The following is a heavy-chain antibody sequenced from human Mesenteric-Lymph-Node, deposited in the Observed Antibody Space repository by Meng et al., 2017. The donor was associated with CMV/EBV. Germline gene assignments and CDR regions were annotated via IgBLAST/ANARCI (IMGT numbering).Heavy chain of an antibody. CDR2: ISSSGSAI. CDR3: SGYSNYYYGMDV. J-gene: IGHJ6*02. CDR1: GFTFSSYE. V-gene: IGHV3-48*03. D-gene: IGHD5-12*01. Sequence: GESLKISCAASGFTFSSYEMNWVRQAPGKGLEWVSYISSSGSAIYYADSVKGRFTISRDNAKNTLYLQMNSLRAEDTAVYYCSGYSNYYYGMDVWGQGTTVTVSS.